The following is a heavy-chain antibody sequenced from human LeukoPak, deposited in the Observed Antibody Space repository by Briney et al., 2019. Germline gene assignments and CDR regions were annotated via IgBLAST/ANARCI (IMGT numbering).Heavy chain of an antibody. V-gene: IGHV1-69*13. CDR3: AREYCSRGFCYYYGMDV. Sequence: SVKVSCKASGGTFSSYAISWVRQAPGQGLEWMGGIIPIFGTANYAQKFQGRVTITADESTGTAYMELSSLRSEDTAVYYCAREYCSRGFCYYYGMDVWGQGTTVTVSS. J-gene: IGHJ6*02. D-gene: IGHD2-2*01. CDR2: IIPIFGTA. CDR1: GGTFSSYA.